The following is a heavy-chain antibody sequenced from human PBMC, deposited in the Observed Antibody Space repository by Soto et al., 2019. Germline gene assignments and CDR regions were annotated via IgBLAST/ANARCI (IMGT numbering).Heavy chain of an antibody. J-gene: IGHJ4*02. D-gene: IGHD3-16*01. V-gene: IGHV3-74*01. CDR2: INTDGGST. CDR3: AKRGVDTFCLSY. CDR1: GFPFSSFW. Sequence: EVQLVESGGGLVQPGGSLRLSCAVFGFPFSSFWMHWVRQAPGEGLVWVSRINTDGGSTSYADSVKGRFNIARDNAKNTLYLQMNSLRVEDTAMYYCAKRGVDTFCLSYWGQGTLVTVSS.